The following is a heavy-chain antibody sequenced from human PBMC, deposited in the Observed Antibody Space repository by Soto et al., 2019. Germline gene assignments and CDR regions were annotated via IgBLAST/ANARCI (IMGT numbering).Heavy chain of an antibody. V-gene: IGHV3-30-3*01. J-gene: IGHJ6*02. CDR2: IAYDGINK. CDR1: GFTFNKFD. Sequence: QVQLVESGGGVVQPGTSLRLSCVASGFTFNKFDMHWIRQTPDKRLQWVAFIAYDGINKYYTGSVKGRFSVSRDNSKNTVSLQMNNLGLEDTATYFCARGDQDDILHRYYAIDVWGPGTTVTISS. CDR3: ARGDQDDILHRYYAIDV. D-gene: IGHD1-26*01.